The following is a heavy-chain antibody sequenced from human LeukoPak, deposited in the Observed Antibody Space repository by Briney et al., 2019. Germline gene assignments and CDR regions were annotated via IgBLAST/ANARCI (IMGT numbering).Heavy chain of an antibody. CDR1: GLTVSSNC. CDR3: ARGPASSGYYYLTDY. V-gene: IGHV3-53*01. Sequence: PGGSLRLSCAASGLTVSSNCMSWVRQAPGKGLEWVSLIYSGGSTYYTDSVKGRFTISRDNSKNTLYLQMNSLRAEDTAVYYCARGPASSGYYYLTDYWGQGTLVTVSS. D-gene: IGHD3-22*01. CDR2: IYSGGST. J-gene: IGHJ4*02.